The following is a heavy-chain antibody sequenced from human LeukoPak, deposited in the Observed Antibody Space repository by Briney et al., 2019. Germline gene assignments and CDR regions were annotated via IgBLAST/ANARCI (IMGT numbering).Heavy chain of an antibody. V-gene: IGHV3-7*01. CDR3: ARDWRTSHCYLY. CDR2: IKQDGSEK. Sequence: GGSLRLSCATSGFTFSAYWMSWVRQAPGKGLEWVANIKQDGSEKYYVDSLKGRFTISRDDAKNSLYLQMNSLRAEDTAVYYCARDWRTSHCYLYWGQGTLVTVSS. D-gene: IGHD2-21*02. CDR1: GFTFSAYW. J-gene: IGHJ4*02.